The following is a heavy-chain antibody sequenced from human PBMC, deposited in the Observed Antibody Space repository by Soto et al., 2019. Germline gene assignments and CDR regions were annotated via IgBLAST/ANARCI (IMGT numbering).Heavy chain of an antibody. Sequence: QVQLVQSGAEVKKPESSVKVSCKAPGGTFSTYAISWVRQAPGQGLEWMGGIIPMFGTANYAQRFQDRVTSTADESTNTVYMELSSLRSEDTAVYFCASGIQLWLRRINNGYSGWGQGTLVNVSS. D-gene: IGHD5-18*01. CDR3: ASGIQLWLRRINNGYSG. CDR2: IIPMFGTA. V-gene: IGHV1-69*12. J-gene: IGHJ4*02. CDR1: GGTFSTYA.